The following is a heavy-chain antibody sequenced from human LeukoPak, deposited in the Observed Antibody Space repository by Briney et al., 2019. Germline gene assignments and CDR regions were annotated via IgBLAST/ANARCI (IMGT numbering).Heavy chain of an antibody. CDR3: ARGPTPYCGGDCSDY. V-gene: IGHV4-34*01. Sequence: SETLSLTCAVYGGSFSGYYWSWIRQPPGKGLEWIGEINHSGSTNYNPSLKSRVTISVDTSKNQFSLKLSSVTAAGTAVYYCARGPTPYCGGDCSDYWGQGTLVTVSS. J-gene: IGHJ4*02. D-gene: IGHD2-21*01. CDR2: INHSGST. CDR1: GGSFSGYY.